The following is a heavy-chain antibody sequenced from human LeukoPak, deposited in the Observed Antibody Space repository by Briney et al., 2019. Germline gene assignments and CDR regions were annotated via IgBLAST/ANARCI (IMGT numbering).Heavy chain of an antibody. J-gene: IGHJ6*02. V-gene: IGHV1-69*04. CDR3: ARTIAVAGTGYYYYGMDV. D-gene: IGHD6-19*01. CDR2: IIPILGIA. Sequence: SVKVSCKASGGTFSSYAISWVRQAPGQGLEWMGRIIPILGIANYAQKFQGRVTITADKSTSTAYMELSSLRSEDTAVYYCARTIAVAGTGYYYYGMDVWGQGTTVTVSS. CDR1: GGTFSSYA.